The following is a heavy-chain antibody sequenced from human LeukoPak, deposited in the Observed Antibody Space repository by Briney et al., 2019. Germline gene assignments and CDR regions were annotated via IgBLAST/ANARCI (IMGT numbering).Heavy chain of an antibody. CDR2: VSNDGNNK. Sequence: GGSLRLSCAASGFTFSSYAMDWVRQAPGKGLEWVAAVSNDGNNKYYADSVKGRFTISRDNSKSTLFLQMDSLRDEDSAVYYCAKVAVRGLNYFDYWGQGTLVTVSS. J-gene: IGHJ4*02. V-gene: IGHV3-30*04. CDR3: AKVAVRGLNYFDY. CDR1: GFTFSSYA.